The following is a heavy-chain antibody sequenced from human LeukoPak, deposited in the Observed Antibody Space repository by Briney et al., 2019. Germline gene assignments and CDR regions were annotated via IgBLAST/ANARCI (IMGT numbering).Heavy chain of an antibody. J-gene: IGHJ6*02. CDR1: GYTFTSYD. V-gene: IGHV1-8*01. CDR3: ARAGSMYYDILTGYYYYYGMDV. D-gene: IGHD3-9*01. Sequence: ASVKVSCKASGYTFTSYDINWVRQATGHGLEWMGWMNPNSGNTGYAQKFQGRVTMTRNTSISTAYMELSSLRSEDTAVYYCARAGSMYYDILTGYYYYYGMDVWGQGTTVTVSS. CDR2: MNPNSGNT.